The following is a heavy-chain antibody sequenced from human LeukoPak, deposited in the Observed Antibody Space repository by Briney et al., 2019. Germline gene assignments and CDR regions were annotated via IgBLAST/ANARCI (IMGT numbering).Heavy chain of an antibody. D-gene: IGHD2-2*01. CDR1: GYTFTGYY. CDR2: INPNSGGT. CDR3: ARESTRDIVVVPAPDWYFDL. J-gene: IGHJ2*01. Sequence: GASVKVSCKASGYTFTGYYMHWVRQAPGQGPEWMGWINPNSGGTNYAQKFQGWVTMTRDTSISTAYMELSRLRSDDTAVYYCARESTRDIVVVPAPDWYFDLWGRGTLVTVSS. V-gene: IGHV1-2*04.